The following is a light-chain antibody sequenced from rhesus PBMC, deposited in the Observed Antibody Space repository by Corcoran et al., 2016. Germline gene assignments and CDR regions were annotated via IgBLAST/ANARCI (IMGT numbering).Light chain of an antibody. Sequence: EIVMTQSPATLSLSPGERATLSCRASQSVSSSVAWYQQKPVQATRLLIYGESSRATGIPDRFSGSVAGTDFTLNISSLEPEDFAVYYCQQYSNWPHTFGGGTKVEIK. V-gene: IGKV3S9*01. CDR1: QSVSSS. CDR2: GES. J-gene: IGKJ4*01. CDR3: QQYSNWPHT.